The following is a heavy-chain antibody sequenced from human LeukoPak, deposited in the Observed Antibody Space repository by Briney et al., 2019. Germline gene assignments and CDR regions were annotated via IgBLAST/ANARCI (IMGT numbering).Heavy chain of an antibody. J-gene: IGHJ4*02. CDR1: GFTFSSYG. V-gene: IGHV3-30*18. Sequence: PGRCMRLSCVASGFTFSSYGMHWVSQAPGKGREWVAVISYDGSNKYYADSVKGRFTISRDHSKNTLYLQMNSLRAEDTAVYYCAKDLGSGWDFDYWGQGTLVTVSS. CDR2: ISYDGSNK. CDR3: AKDLGSGWDFDY. D-gene: IGHD6-19*01.